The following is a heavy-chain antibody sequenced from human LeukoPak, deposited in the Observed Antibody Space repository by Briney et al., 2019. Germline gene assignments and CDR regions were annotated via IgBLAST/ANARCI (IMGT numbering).Heavy chain of an antibody. D-gene: IGHD2-15*01. J-gene: IGHJ6*02. CDR1: GFTFGSYA. V-gene: IGHV3-30-3*01. Sequence: GGSLRLSCAASGFTFGSYAMHWVRQAPGKGQEWVAVISYDGSNKYYADSVKGRFTISRDNSKNTLYLQMNSLRAEDTAVYYCARVRLRGYYYYGMDVWGQGTTVTVSS. CDR2: ISYDGSNK. CDR3: ARVRLRGYYYYGMDV.